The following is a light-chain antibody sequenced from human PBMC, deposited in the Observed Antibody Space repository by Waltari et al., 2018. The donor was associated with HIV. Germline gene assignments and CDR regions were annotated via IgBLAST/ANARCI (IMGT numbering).Light chain of an antibody. CDR3: HQYNSYPLT. V-gene: IGKV1-5*03. CDR1: RSISNW. J-gene: IGKJ4*01. Sequence: DIQMTQSPSALSASVGDTVTITCRASRSISNWLAWYQQKPGKAPKVLIYRASTLENVVPSRFSGSGSGTEFTLTISSLQPEDFATYSCHQYNSYPLTFGGGTRVEIK. CDR2: RAS.